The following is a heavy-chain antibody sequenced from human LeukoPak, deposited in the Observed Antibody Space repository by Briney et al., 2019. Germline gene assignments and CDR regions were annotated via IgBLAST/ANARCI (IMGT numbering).Heavy chain of an antibody. D-gene: IGHD2-15*01. CDR2: IIPIFGTA. CDR3: ARGLGYCSGGSCSTRPPYYYMDV. CDR1: GGTFSSYA. J-gene: IGHJ6*03. Sequence: ASVKVSCKASGGTFSSYAISWVRQAPGQGLEWMGGIIPIFGTANYAQKFQGRVTITADKSTSTAYMELSSLRSEDTAVYYCARGLGYCSGGSCSTRPPYYYMDVWGKGTTVTVSS. V-gene: IGHV1-69*06.